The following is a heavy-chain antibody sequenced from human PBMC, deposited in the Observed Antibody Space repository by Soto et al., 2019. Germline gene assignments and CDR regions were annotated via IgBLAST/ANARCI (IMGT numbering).Heavy chain of an antibody. V-gene: IGHV3-64*01. D-gene: IGHD6-19*01. J-gene: IGHJ4*02. Sequence: PGGSLRLSCAASGFTFSSYAMHWVRQAPGKGLKYVSAISSNGGSTYYANSVKDRFTISRDNSKNTLYLQMGSLRAEDMAVYYCARESKWLDDWGQGTLVTVSS. CDR2: ISSNGGST. CDR3: ARESKWLDD. CDR1: GFTFSSYA.